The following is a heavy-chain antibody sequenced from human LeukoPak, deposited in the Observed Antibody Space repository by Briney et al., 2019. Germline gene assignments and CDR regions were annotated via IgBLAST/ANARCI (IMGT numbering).Heavy chain of an antibody. J-gene: IGHJ5*02. D-gene: IGHD6-19*01. Sequence: ASVKVSCKASGYTFTSYGISWVRQAPGQGLEWMGWISAYNGNTNYAQKLQGRVTMTTDTSTSTAYMELRSQRSDDTAVYYCARDAYSSGWYVGANWFDHWGQGTLVTVSS. V-gene: IGHV1-18*01. CDR3: ARDAYSSGWYVGANWFDH. CDR2: ISAYNGNT. CDR1: GYTFTSYG.